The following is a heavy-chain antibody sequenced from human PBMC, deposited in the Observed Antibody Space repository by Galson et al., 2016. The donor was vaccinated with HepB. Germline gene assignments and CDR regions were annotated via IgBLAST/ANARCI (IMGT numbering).Heavy chain of an antibody. V-gene: IGHV1-2*02. J-gene: IGHJ4*02. Sequence: SVKVSCRASGYTFTGYYLHWVRQAPGQGLDCMGWINPKSGGTNYAQKFQGRVTMTRDTSISTVYMELSRLRSDDTAIYYCARVGPQAFDYWGPGTLITVSS. CDR1: GYTFTGYY. CDR3: ARVGPQAFDY. CDR2: INPKSGGT. D-gene: IGHD3-16*01.